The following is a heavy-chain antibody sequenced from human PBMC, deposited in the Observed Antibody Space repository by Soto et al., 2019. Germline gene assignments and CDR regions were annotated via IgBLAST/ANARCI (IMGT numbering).Heavy chain of an antibody. CDR2: ISYDGSNK. CDR1: GFTFSSYG. D-gene: IGHD5-12*01. Sequence: PGGSLRLSCAASGFTFSSYGMHWVRQAPGKGLEWVAVISYDGSNKYYADPVKGRFTIPRDNSKNTLYLQMNSLRAEDTAVYYCARDYYRFNSGYGFSMDVWGQGTTVTVSS. J-gene: IGHJ6*02. V-gene: IGHV3-30*03. CDR3: ARDYYRFNSGYGFSMDV.